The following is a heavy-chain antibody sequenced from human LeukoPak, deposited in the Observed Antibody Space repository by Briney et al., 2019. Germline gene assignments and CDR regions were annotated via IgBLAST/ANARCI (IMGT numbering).Heavy chain of an antibody. D-gene: IGHD3-10*01. V-gene: IGHV4-4*02. CDR2: IYHSGST. Sequence: PSETLSLTCAVSGGSISSSNWWSWVRQPPGKGLEWIGEIYHSGSTNYNPSLKSRVTISVDKSKNQFSLKLSSVTAADTAVYYCARMGLRVRGAVDYWGQGTLVTVSS. J-gene: IGHJ4*02. CDR1: GGSISSSNW. CDR3: ARMGLRVRGAVDY.